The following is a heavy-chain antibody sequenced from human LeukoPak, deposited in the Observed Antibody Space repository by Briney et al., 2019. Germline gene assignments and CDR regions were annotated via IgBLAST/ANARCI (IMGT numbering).Heavy chain of an antibody. CDR1: GFTFSSYG. J-gene: IGHJ4*02. CDR2: ISYDGSNK. Sequence: GRSLRLSCAASGFTFSSYGMHWVRQAPGKGLEWVAVISYDGSNKYYADSVKGRFTISRDNSKNTLYLQMNSLRAEDTAVYYCAKDDRDSSSRYSFDYWGQGTLVTVSS. V-gene: IGHV3-30*18. D-gene: IGHD6-13*01. CDR3: AKDDRDSSSRYSFDY.